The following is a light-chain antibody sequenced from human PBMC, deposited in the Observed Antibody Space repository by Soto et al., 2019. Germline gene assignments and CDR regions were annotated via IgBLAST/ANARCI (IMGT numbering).Light chain of an antibody. V-gene: IGKV3-20*01. CDR3: QQYGSSPPWT. CDR2: GAS. Sequence: EIVLTQSPGTLSLSPGEGASLSCRASQRVGSNYLAWYQQKPGQAPRLLIYGASSRATGIPDRFSGSGSGTDFTLTISRLEPEDFAVYYCQQYGSSPPWTFGQGTKVDIK. J-gene: IGKJ1*01. CDR1: QRVGSNY.